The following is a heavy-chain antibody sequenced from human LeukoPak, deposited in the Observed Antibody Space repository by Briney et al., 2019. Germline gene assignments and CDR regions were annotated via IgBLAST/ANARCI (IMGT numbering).Heavy chain of an antibody. V-gene: IGHV4-59*01. J-gene: IGHJ4*02. CDR1: GGSISSYY. CDR2: FYYSGST. D-gene: IGHD4-17*01. CDR3: ARDGGYGDLH. Sequence: SETLSLTCTVSGGSISSYYWSWIRQPPGKGLEWIGYFYYSGSTNYNPSLKSRVTISVDTSKNQFSLKLSSVTAADTAVYYCARDGGYGDLHWGQGTLVTVSS.